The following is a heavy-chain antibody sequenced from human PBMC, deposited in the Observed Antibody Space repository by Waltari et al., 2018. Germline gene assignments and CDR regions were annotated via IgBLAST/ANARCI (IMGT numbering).Heavy chain of an antibody. D-gene: IGHD3-3*01. CDR1: GGTFSSYA. CDR2: MNPNSGNT. CDR3: ARITIFGVVPDY. Sequence: QVQLVQSGAEVKKPGSSVKVSCKASGGTFSSYAISWVRQATGQGLEWMGWMNPNSGNTGYAQKFQGRVTMTRNTSISTAYMELSSLRSEDTAVYYCARITIFGVVPDYWGQGTLVTVSS. J-gene: IGHJ4*02. V-gene: IGHV1-8*02.